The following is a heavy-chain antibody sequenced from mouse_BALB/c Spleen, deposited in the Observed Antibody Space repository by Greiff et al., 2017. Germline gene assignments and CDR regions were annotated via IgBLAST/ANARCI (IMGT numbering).Heavy chain of an antibody. V-gene: IGHV7-3*02. CDR1: GFTFTDYY. J-gene: IGHJ3*01. CDR3: AREGRLAY. CDR2: IRNKANGYTT. Sequence: EVKLVESGGGLVQPGGSLRFSCATSGFTFTDYYMSWVRQPPGKALEWLGFIRNKANGYTTEYSASVKGRFTISRDNSQSILYLQMNTLRAEDSATYYCAREGRLAYWGQGTLVTVSA.